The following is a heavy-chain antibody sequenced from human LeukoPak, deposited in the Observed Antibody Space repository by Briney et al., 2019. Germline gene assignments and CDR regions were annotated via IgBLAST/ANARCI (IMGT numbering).Heavy chain of an antibody. V-gene: IGHV1-8*01. J-gene: IGHJ4*02. CDR3: ARRGRMVATLDY. CDR2: MNPNSGNT. Sequence: GASVKVSCKASGYTFTSYDINWVRQATGQGLEWMGWMNPNSGNTGYAQKFQGRVTMTRNTSISTAYMELSSLRSEDTAVYYCARRGRMVATLDYWGQGTLVTVSS. CDR1: GYTFTSYD. D-gene: IGHD5-12*01.